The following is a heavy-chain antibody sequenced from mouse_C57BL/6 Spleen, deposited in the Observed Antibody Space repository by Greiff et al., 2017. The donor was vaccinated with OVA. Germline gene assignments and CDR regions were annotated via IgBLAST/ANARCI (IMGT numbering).Heavy chain of an antibody. CDR2: IYPGDGDT. J-gene: IGHJ2*01. D-gene: IGHD3-3*01. Sequence: QVQLQQSGPELVKPGASVKISCKASGYAFSSSWMNWVKQRPGKGLEWIGRIYPGDGDTNYNGKFKGKATLTADKSSSTAYMQLSSLTSEDSAVYVCARWAVPNLDYWGQGTTLTVSS. V-gene: IGHV1-82*01. CDR1: GYAFSSSW. CDR3: ARWAVPNLDY.